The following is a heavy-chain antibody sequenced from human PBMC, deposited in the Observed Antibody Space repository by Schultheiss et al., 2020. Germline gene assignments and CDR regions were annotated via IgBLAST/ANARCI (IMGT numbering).Heavy chain of an antibody. CDR3: TRVGGGNTGLEYFA. Sequence: ASVKVSCKTSRYTLTYYYMYWVRHAPGQALEWMGWINPSGGSTTYAQKFQGRLTVTRDTSTSTVYMELSSLSSEDTAVYYCTRVGGGNTGLEYFALGPGRPSQRLL. CDR1: RYTLTYYY. V-gene: IGHV1-46*03. J-gene: IGHJ1*01. D-gene: IGHD4-23*01. CDR2: INPSGGST.